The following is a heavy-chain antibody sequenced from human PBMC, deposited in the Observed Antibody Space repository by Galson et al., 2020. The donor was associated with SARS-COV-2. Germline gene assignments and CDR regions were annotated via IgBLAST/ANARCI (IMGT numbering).Heavy chain of an antibody. CDR1: GFTVSSNY. Sequence: GESLKISCAASGFTVSSNYMSWVRQAPGKGLEWVSVIYSGGSTYYADSVKGRFTISRDNSKNTLYLQMNSLRAEDTAVYYCARDRGGNSHFDYWGQGTLVTVSS. D-gene: IGHD2-15*01. J-gene: IGHJ4*02. CDR2: IYSGGST. V-gene: IGHV3-66*01. CDR3: ARDRGGNSHFDY.